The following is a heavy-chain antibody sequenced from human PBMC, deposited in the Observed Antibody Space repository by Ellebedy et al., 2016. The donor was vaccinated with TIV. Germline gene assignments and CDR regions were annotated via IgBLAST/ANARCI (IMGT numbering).Heavy chain of an antibody. V-gene: IGHV3-21*01. CDR2: ITGSSSYI. CDR3: ARGYYDSSGYYKWFNP. Sequence: GESLKISXAASGFTFSSYSMNWVRQAPGKGLEWVSSITGSSSYIYYADSLKGRFTISRDNAKNSLYLQMNSLRAEDTAVYYCARGYYDSSGYYKWFNPWGQGTLVTVSS. CDR1: GFTFSSYS. J-gene: IGHJ5*02. D-gene: IGHD3-22*01.